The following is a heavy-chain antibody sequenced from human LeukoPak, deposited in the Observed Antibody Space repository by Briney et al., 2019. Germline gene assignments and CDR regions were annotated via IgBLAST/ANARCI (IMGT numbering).Heavy chain of an antibody. Sequence: PSETLSLTCSVSGASIKNYYWYWIRQPPGEGLEWIGNTYLSGNTNYNPSLRGRVTISLDTSKSQFSLKMSSVTAADTAVYYCAKDWELGSWGQGTLVTISS. CDR2: TYLSGNT. J-gene: IGHJ5*02. D-gene: IGHD1-26*01. V-gene: IGHV4-59*01. CDR1: GASIKNYY. CDR3: AKDWELGS.